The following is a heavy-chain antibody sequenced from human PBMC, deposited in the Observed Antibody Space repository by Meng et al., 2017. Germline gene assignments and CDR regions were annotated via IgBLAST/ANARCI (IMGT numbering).Heavy chain of an antibody. J-gene: IGHJ4*02. D-gene: IGHD6-13*01. Sequence: QVDQRRWGAGLVNPSETLSLPCAVYGGSFSGYYWSWIRQPPGKGLEWIGEINHSGSTNYNPSLKSRVTISVDTSKNQFSLKLSSVTAADTAVYYCARGKHSSSTLTFYNYWGQGTLVTVSS. CDR2: INHSGST. CDR1: GGSFSGYY. V-gene: IGHV4-34*01. CDR3: ARGKHSSSTLTFYNY.